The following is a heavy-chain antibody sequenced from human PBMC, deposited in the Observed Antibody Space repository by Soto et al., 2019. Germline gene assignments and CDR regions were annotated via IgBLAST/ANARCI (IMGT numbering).Heavy chain of an antibody. CDR3: ARRGKEASYYVMDV. D-gene: IGHD3-16*01. Sequence: EEQLVQSGAEVKKPGESLNISCQASGYNSTRHWLAWVRQVPGKGLEWMAFIYSGDSETRYNPSFQGQVTVSVDESISTAYLQWGSLKASDTATYYCARRGKEASYYVMDVWGQGTTVTVSS. J-gene: IGHJ6*02. CDR1: GYNSTRHW. CDR2: IYSGDSET. V-gene: IGHV5-51*01.